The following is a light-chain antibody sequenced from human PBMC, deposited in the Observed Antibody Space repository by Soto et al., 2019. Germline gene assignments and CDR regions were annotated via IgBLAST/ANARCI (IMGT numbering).Light chain of an antibody. V-gene: IGKV3-20*01. J-gene: IGKJ1*01. CDR1: QSLSVSS. CDR2: STS. CDR3: HQFGDSPQT. Sequence: EIVLTQSPGTLSLSPGDRATLSCRASQSLSVSSIAWYQQNPGQAPRLLIYSTSTRAATIPDRFTGRGSGTHFPLAISRLEPEDFAVYYSHQFGDSPQTFGQGTTVEV.